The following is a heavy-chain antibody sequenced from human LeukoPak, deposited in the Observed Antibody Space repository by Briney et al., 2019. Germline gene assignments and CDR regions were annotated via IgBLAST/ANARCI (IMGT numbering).Heavy chain of an antibody. CDR3: AKDRGYSGLLDYFDY. CDR2: ISWDGGST. Sequence: GGSLRLSCAASGFTFDDYAMHWVRQAPGKGLEWVALISWDGGSTYYADSVKGRFTISRDNSKNSLYLQMNSLRAEDTALYYCAKDRGYSGLLDYFDYWGQGTLVTVSS. CDR1: GFTFDDYA. D-gene: IGHD5-12*01. V-gene: IGHV3-43D*03. J-gene: IGHJ4*02.